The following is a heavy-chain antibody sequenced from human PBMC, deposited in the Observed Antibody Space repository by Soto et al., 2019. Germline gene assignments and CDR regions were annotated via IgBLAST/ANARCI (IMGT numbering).Heavy chain of an antibody. CDR2: ISSSSSTI. D-gene: IGHD3-22*01. Sequence: EVQLVESGGGVVQPGGSLRLSCAASGFTFSSYSMNWVRQAPGKGLEWVSYISSSSSTIYYADTVKGRFTISGDNAKNSLYLQMNSLRDEDTAVYYCARAPHYYDTREDYWGQGTLVTVSS. CDR1: GFTFSSYS. V-gene: IGHV3-48*02. CDR3: ARAPHYYDTREDY. J-gene: IGHJ4*02.